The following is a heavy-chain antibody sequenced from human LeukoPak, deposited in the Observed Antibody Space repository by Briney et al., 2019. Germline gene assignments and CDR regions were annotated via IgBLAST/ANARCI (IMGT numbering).Heavy chain of an antibody. CDR1: GGTFSSYA. D-gene: IGHD3-16*01. Sequence: ASVKVSCKASGGTFSSYAISWVRQAPGQGLEWMGRINPNSGGTNYAQKFQGRVTMTRDTSISTAYMELSRLRSDDTAVYYCARDRRGVMNYFDYWGQGTLVTVSS. V-gene: IGHV1-2*06. CDR2: INPNSGGT. J-gene: IGHJ4*02. CDR3: ARDRRGVMNYFDY.